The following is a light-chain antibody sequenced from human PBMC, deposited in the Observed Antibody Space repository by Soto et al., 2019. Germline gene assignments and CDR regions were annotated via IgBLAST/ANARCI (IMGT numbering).Light chain of an antibody. CDR3: QQYNNWPRT. CDR1: QSISSSY. J-gene: IGKJ5*01. CDR2: GVS. V-gene: IGKV3-15*01. Sequence: EIVMTQSPGTLSLSPGKRATLSCRASQSISSSYLAWYQHKPGQAPRLLIYGVSTRDTGVPDRFSGSASGTEFTLTISSLQSEDFAVYYCQQYNNWPRTFGQGTRLEIK.